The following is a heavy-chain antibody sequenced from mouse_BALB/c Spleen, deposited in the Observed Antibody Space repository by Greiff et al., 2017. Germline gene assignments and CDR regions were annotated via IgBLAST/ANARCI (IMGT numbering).Heavy chain of an antibody. Sequence: QVTLKESGPGILQPSQTLSLTCSFSGFSLSTYGIGVGWIRQPSGKGLEWLAHIWWNDNKYYNTALKSRLTISKDTSNNQVFLKIASVDTADTATYYCARIRTTATDYWGQGTTLTVSS. V-gene: IGHV8-11*01. CDR1: GFSLSTYGIG. CDR3: ARIRTTATDY. CDR2: IWWNDNK. J-gene: IGHJ2*01. D-gene: IGHD1-2*01.